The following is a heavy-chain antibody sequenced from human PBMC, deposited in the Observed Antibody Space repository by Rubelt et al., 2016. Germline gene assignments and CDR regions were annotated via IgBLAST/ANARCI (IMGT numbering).Heavy chain of an antibody. CDR2: IYYDDDK. Sequence: QITLKESGPTLVRPTQTLTLTCTFSGFSLSTGGVGVGWIRQPPGKALEWLALIYYDDDKRYSPSLKTRLTITKDTSKHQVVLTMTNLDPVDTATYYCAHMHDGSYDSSGYKPFDYWGQGTLVTVSS. V-gene: IGHV2-5*02. CDR1: GFSLSTGGVG. CDR3: AHMHDGSYDSSGYKPFDY. D-gene: IGHD3-22*01. J-gene: IGHJ4*02.